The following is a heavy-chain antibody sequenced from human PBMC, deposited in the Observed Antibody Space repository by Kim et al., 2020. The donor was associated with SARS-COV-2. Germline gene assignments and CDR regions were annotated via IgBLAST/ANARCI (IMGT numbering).Heavy chain of an antibody. CDR1: GGSISSGGYY. Sequence: SETLSLTCTVSGGSISSGGYYWSWIRQHPGKGLEWIGYIYYSGSTYYNPSLKSRVTISVDTPKNQFSLKLSSVTAADTAVYYCATFCGGDCYKRPYYFDYWGQGTLVTVSS. CDR3: ATFCGGDCYKRPYYFDY. D-gene: IGHD2-21*02. V-gene: IGHV4-31*03. CDR2: IYYSGST. J-gene: IGHJ4*02.